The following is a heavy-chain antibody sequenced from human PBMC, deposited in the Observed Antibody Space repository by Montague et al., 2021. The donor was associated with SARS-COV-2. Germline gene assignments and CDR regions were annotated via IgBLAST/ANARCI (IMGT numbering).Heavy chain of an antibody. V-gene: IGHV6-1*01. CDR3: ARYSYSGTYFGLNDAFDI. CDR2: TCYRSEWYF. D-gene: IGHD1-26*01. J-gene: IGHJ3*02. Sequence: CAISGDSVSSNNAACYWIRQSPSRGLEWLGCTCYRSEWYFDYAISLSVRLTINPDTSKNQFSLQLDSVTLDDTAVYYCARYSYSGTYFGLNDAFDIWGQGTLVTVSS. CDR1: GDSVSSNNAA.